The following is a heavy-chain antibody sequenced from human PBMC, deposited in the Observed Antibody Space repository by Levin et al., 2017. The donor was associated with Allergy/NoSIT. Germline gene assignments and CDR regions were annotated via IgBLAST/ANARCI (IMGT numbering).Heavy chain of an antibody. Sequence: PGGSLRLSCAASGFTFSTYWMSWVRRAPGKGLEWVANIKQDGSEKYCVDSVKGRFTISRDNAKNSLYLQMNSLRAEDTAVYYCARRRWRRSGDANDAFDIWGQGTMVTVSS. J-gene: IGHJ3*02. CDR2: IKQDGSEK. CDR3: ARRRWRRSGDANDAFDI. D-gene: IGHD1-14*01. CDR1: GFTFSTYW. V-gene: IGHV3-7*01.